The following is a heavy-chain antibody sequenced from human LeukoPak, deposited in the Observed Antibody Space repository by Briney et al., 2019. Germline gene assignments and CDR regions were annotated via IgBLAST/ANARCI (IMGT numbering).Heavy chain of an antibody. CDR2: ISSSSSTM. CDR3: ARDVRGYDILTGFLY. V-gene: IGHV3-48*01. D-gene: IGHD3-9*01. Sequence: PGGSLRLSCAASGFTFSSYSMNWVRQAPGKGLEWVSYISSSSSTMYYADSVKGRFTISRDNAKNSLYLQMNSLRAEDTAVYYCARDVRGYDILTGFLYWGQGTLVTVSS. CDR1: GFTFSSYS. J-gene: IGHJ4*02.